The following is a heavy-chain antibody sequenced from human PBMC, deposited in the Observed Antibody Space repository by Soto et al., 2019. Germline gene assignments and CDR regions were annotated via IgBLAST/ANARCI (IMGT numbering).Heavy chain of an antibody. CDR3: AASYCSSNSCYRGLDS. CDR1: GFTFSLFG. Sequence: QVQLVESGGGVVQPGSSLRLSCAASGFTFSLFGMHWVRQAPGKGLEGVAHIWNDGSNEYYADSVRGRFTISRDNSRSTLYLEMNSLRVEDTAVYFCAASYCSSNSCYRGLDSWGRGALITVSS. V-gene: IGHV3-33*01. D-gene: IGHD2-2*01. J-gene: IGHJ4*02. CDR2: IWNDGSNE.